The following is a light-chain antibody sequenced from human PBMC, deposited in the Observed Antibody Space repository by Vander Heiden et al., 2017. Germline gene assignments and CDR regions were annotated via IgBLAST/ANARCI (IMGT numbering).Light chain of an antibody. CDR2: DAS. Sequence: IQMTQSPSSVSASVGDRVTITCQASQDISNYLNWYQQKPGKAPKLLTYDASNLETGVPSRFSGSGSGTDFTFTISSLQPEDLPTYYCQQDDNLPRTFGQGTKVEIK. CDR1: QDISNY. J-gene: IGKJ1*01. CDR3: QQDDNLPRT. V-gene: IGKV1-33*01.